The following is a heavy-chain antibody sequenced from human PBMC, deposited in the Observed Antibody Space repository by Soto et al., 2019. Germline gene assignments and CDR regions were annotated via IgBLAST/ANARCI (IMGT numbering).Heavy chain of an antibody. CDR2: IIPIFGTA. V-gene: IGHV1-69*13. CDR1: GVTFSSYA. Sequence: SVKVSCKASGVTFSSYAISWVRQAPGQGLEWMGGIIPIFGTANYAQKFQGRVTITADESTSTAYMELSSLRSEDTAVYYCARDYTMELGHFWFDPWGQGTLVTVSS. J-gene: IGHJ5*02. CDR3: ARDYTMELGHFWFDP. D-gene: IGHD1-7*01.